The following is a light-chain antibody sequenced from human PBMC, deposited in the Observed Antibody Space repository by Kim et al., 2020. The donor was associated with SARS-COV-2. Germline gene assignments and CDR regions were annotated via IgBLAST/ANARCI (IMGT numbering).Light chain of an antibody. V-gene: IGLV4-69*01. CDR3: QTWGTGIQGV. CDR1: SGHSSYA. CDR2: LNSDGSH. J-gene: IGLJ3*02. Sequence: VKLTCTLSSGHSSYAIAWHQQQPEKGPRYLMKLNSDGSHSKGDGIPDRFSGSSSGAERYLTISSLQSEDEADYYCQTWGTGIQGVFGGGTKLTVL.